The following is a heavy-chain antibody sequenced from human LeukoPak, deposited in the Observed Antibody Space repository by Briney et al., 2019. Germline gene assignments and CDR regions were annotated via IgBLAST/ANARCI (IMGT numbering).Heavy chain of an antibody. V-gene: IGHV1-69*04. J-gene: IGHJ4*02. Sequence: SVKVSCKASGGTFSSYAIIWVRQAPGQGLEWMGRIIPILGIANYAQKFQGRVTITADKSTSTAYMELSSLRSEDTAVYYCARAETTVTTPFDYWGQGTLVTVSS. CDR2: IIPILGIA. D-gene: IGHD4-17*01. CDR1: GGTFSSYA. CDR3: ARAETTVTTPFDY.